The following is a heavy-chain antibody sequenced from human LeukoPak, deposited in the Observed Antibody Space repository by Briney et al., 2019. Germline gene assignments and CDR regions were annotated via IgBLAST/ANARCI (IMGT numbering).Heavy chain of an antibody. CDR1: GGSISSSSYY. CDR3: AKHYMGSSYNRGLDY. V-gene: IGHV4-39*01. J-gene: IGHJ4*02. Sequence: SETLSLTCTVSGGSISSSSYYWGWIRQPPGKGLEWIGSIYYSGYTYYNPSLKSRVTISVDTSKNQFSLKLSSVTAADTAVYYCAKHYMGSSYNRGLDYWGQGTLVTVSS. CDR2: IYYSGYT. D-gene: IGHD3-10*01.